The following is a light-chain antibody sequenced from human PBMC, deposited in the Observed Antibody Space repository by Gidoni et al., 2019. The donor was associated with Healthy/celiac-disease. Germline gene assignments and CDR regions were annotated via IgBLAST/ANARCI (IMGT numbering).Light chain of an antibody. CDR3: QQSYSTPPFT. CDR2: AAS. J-gene: IGKJ3*01. V-gene: IGKV1-39*01. Sequence: IQMTQSPSSLSASVGDRVTITCRASQSISSYLNWYQQKPGNAPKLLIYAASSLQSGVPSRFSGSGSGTDFTLTISSLQPEDFATYYCQQSYSTPPFTFGPGTKVDIK. CDR1: QSISSY.